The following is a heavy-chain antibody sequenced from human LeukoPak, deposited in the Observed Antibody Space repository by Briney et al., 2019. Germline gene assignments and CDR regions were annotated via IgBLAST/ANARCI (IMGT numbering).Heavy chain of an antibody. J-gene: IGHJ5*02. CDR2: IYDSGGST. CDR1: GFTFSSYA. Sequence: PGGSLRLSCAASGFTFSSYAVYWVRQAPGKGLEWDSTIYDSGGSTYYADSVKGRFTISRDNSKNTLFLQMNILRAEDTAVYYCAKYLGFCTSSGCPRWFDPWGQGTLVTVSS. V-gene: IGHV3-23*01. D-gene: IGHD2-2*01. CDR3: AKYLGFCTSSGCPRWFDP.